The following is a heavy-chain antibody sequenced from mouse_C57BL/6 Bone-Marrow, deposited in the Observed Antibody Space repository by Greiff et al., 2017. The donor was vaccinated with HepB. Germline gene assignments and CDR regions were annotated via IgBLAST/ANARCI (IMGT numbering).Heavy chain of an antibody. CDR1: GYTFTSYW. Sequence: VQLQQSGTVLARPGASVKMSCKTSGYTFTSYWMHWVKQRPGQGLEWIGAIYPGNSDTSYNQKFKGKAKLTAVTSASTAYMELSSLTNEDSAVYYCTRRRLYGSSYRYFDYWGQGTTLTVSS. D-gene: IGHD1-1*01. J-gene: IGHJ2*01. CDR3: TRRRLYGSSYRYFDY. V-gene: IGHV1-5*01. CDR2: IYPGNSDT.